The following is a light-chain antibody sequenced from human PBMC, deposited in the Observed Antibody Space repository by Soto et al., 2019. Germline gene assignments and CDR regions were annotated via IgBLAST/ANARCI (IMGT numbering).Light chain of an antibody. Sequence: EIVLTQSPGTLSLSPGERATLSCRASQTVGGSYLAWYQQKPGQAPRLLIYRASSRATGITERFSGSGSGTDFTLTISRLEPEDVAVYYCHQYVTSPWTLGQGTKVEIK. CDR3: HQYVTSPWT. CDR1: QTVGGSY. J-gene: IGKJ1*01. V-gene: IGKV3-20*01. CDR2: RAS.